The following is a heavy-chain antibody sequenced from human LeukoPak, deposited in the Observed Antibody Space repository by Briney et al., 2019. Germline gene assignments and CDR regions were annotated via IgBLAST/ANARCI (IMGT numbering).Heavy chain of an antibody. Sequence: SETLSLTCTVSGGSISSSSYYWGWLRQPPGTGLEWLGSIYYSGSTYYNPSLKSRVTISVDTSKNQFSLKLSSVTAADTAVYYCARTIFGVVIMAYYFDYWGQGTLVTVSS. J-gene: IGHJ4*02. V-gene: IGHV4-39*01. CDR3: ARTIFGVVIMAYYFDY. D-gene: IGHD3-3*01. CDR1: GGSISSSSYY. CDR2: IYYSGST.